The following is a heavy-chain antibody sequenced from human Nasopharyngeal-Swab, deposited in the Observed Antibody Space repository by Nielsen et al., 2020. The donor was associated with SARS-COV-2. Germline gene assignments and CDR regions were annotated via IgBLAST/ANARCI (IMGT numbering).Heavy chain of an antibody. CDR1: GFTFSSYS. Sequence: GGSLRLSCAASGFTFSSYSMNWVRQAPGKGLEWVSSISSSSSYIYYADSVKGRFTISRDNAKNSLYLQMNSLRAEDTAVYYCANEQQLVLAFDIWGQGTMVTVSS. J-gene: IGHJ3*02. CDR3: ANEQQLVLAFDI. CDR2: ISSSSSYI. D-gene: IGHD6-13*01. V-gene: IGHV3-21*04.